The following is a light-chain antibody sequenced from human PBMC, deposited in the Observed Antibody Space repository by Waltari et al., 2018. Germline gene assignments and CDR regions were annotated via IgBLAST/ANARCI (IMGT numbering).Light chain of an antibody. CDR2: WAS. CDR3: QQYYSGPFT. V-gene: IGKV4-1*01. CDR1: QSVLYSSNNKNY. Sequence: DIVMTQSPDSLAVSLGERATINCKSSQSVLYSSNNKNYLAWYQKKPGQPPKLLIYWASTRESGVPDRFTGSGSGTDFTLTISSLQAEDVAVYYCQQYYSGPFTFGQGTRLEIK. J-gene: IGKJ5*01.